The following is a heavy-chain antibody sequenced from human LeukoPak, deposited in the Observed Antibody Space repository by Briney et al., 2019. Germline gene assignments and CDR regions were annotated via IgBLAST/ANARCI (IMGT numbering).Heavy chain of an antibody. D-gene: IGHD3-9*01. Sequence: GGSLRLSCAASGFTFSSHAMSWVRQAPGKGLEWVSAISGSGGSTYYADSVKGRFTISRDNSKNTLYLQMNSLRAEDTAVYYCAKGGDYDILTGPKRYYYGMDVWGQGTTVTVSS. CDR1: GFTFSSHA. CDR3: AKGGDYDILTGPKRYYYGMDV. CDR2: ISGSGGST. J-gene: IGHJ6*02. V-gene: IGHV3-23*01.